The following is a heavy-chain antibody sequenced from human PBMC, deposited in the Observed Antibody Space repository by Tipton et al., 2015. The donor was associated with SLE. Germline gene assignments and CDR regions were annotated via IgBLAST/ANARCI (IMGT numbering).Heavy chain of an antibody. J-gene: IGHJ4*02. CDR2: IYYSGST. V-gene: IGHV4-61*01. CDR3: ARDGPYSGSYFDY. Sequence: TLSLTCTVSGGSVSSGSYYWSWIRQPPGKGLEWIGFIYYSGSTDYKPSLKSRVTISIDTSKNQFSLKLSSVTAADTAVYYCARDGPYSGSYFDYWGQGTLVTVSS. CDR1: GGSVSSGSYY. D-gene: IGHD1-26*01.